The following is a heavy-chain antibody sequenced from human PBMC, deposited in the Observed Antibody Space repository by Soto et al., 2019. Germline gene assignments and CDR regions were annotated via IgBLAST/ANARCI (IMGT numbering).Heavy chain of an antibody. CDR1: GFTFISYA. J-gene: IGHJ4*02. CDR2: ISSNGGST. D-gene: IGHD2-8*01. CDR3: VKDHNGVSFFDY. Sequence: XEALRLSCSASGFTFISYAMHGVRQAPGKGLEYVSAISSNGGSTYYADSVKGRFTISRDNSKNTLYLQMSSLRAEDTAVYYCVKDHNGVSFFDYWGQGTLVTVPS. V-gene: IGHV3-64D*06.